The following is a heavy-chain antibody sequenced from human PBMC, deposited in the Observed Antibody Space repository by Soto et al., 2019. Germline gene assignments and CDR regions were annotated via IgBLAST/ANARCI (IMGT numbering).Heavy chain of an antibody. CDR3: VRDGTKTLRDWFDP. Sequence: SETLSLTCTVSGASISGFYWSWIRKSAGKGLEWIGRIYATGTTDYNPSLKSRAMMSVATSKKQFSLKLRSVTAADTAVYYCVRDGTKTLRDWFDPWGQGISVTVSS. J-gene: IGHJ5*02. D-gene: IGHD1-1*01. CDR2: IYATGTT. V-gene: IGHV4-4*07. CDR1: GASISGFY.